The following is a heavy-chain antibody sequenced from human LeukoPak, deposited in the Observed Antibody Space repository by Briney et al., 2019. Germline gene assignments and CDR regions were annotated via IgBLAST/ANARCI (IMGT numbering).Heavy chain of an antibody. CDR3: TTGSWGSYYFDY. D-gene: IGHD3-16*01. CDR2: VKSKTDGGTT. V-gene: IGHV3-15*01. CDR1: GFTFSNAW. J-gene: IGHJ4*02. Sequence: GGSLGLSCAASGFTFSNAWMSWVRQAPGKGLEWVGRVKSKTDGGTTDYAAPVKGRFTISRDDSKNTLYLQMNSLKTEDTAVYYCTTGSWGSYYFDYWGQGTLVTVSS.